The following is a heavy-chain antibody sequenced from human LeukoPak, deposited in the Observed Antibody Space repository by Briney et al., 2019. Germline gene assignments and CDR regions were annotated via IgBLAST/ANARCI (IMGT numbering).Heavy chain of an antibody. Sequence: SETLSLTCTVSGGSISSYYWSWIRQPPGKGLEWIGYIYTSGSTNYNPSLKSRVTISVDTSKNQFSLKLSSVTAADTAVYYCARVGSIAVVNYFDYWGQRTLVTVSS. CDR2: IYTSGST. V-gene: IGHV4-4*09. CDR3: ARVGSIAVVNYFDY. CDR1: GGSISSYY. J-gene: IGHJ4*02. D-gene: IGHD6-19*01.